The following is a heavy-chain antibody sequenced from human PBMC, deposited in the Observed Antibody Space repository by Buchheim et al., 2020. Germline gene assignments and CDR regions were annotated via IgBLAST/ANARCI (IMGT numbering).Heavy chain of an antibody. Sequence: QVQLVESGGGVGQPGRSLRLSCAASGFTFSTCGMHWVRQAPGKGLEWVAVIWYDGSNKYYGDSVKGRFTISRENSKNTLYLYMNSLRADDTAVYYCARDGSPGGSYIDYWGQGT. V-gene: IGHV3-33*01. J-gene: IGHJ4*02. D-gene: IGHD1-14*01. CDR2: IWYDGSNK. CDR3: ARDGSPGGSYIDY. CDR1: GFTFSTCG.